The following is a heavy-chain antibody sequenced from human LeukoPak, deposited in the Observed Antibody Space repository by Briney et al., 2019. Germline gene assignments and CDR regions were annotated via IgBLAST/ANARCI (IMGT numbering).Heavy chain of an antibody. J-gene: IGHJ4*02. V-gene: IGHV4-59*08. D-gene: IGHD2-15*01. CDR3: ARFVGAAFDY. Sequence: PSETLSLTCTVSGGSISSYYWSWIRQPPGKGLEWIGYIYYSGSTNYNPSLMSRVTISVDTPKNQFSLKLSSVTAADTAVYYCARFVGAAFDYWGQGTLVTVSS. CDR2: IYYSGST. CDR1: GGSISSYY.